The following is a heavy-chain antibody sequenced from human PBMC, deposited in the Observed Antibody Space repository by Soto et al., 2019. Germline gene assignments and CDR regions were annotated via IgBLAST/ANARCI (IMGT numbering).Heavy chain of an antibody. V-gene: IGHV4-59*08. D-gene: IGHD6-19*01. J-gene: IGHJ4*02. Sequence: SETLSLTCTVSGGSISSYYWSWIRQPPGKGLEWIGYIYYSGSTNYNPSLKSRVTISVDTSKNQFSLKLSSVTAADTAVYYCARLELPHGYSRGFDYWGQGTLVTVSS. CDR3: ARLELPHGYSRGFDY. CDR1: GGSISSYY. CDR2: IYYSGST.